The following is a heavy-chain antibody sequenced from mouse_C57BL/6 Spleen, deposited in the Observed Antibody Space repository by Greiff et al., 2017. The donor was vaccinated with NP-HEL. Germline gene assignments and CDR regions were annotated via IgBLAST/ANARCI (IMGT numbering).Heavy chain of an antibody. CDR1: GYTFTSYG. CDR2: IYPRSGNT. V-gene: IGHV1-81*01. CDR3: AIFYDYDLAWFAY. J-gene: IGHJ3*01. Sequence: LVESGAELARPGASVKLSCKASGYTFTSYGISWVKQRTGQGLEWIGEIYPRSGNTYYNEKFKGKATLTADKSSSTAYMELRSLTSEDSAVYFCAIFYDYDLAWFAYWGQGTLVTVSA. D-gene: IGHD2-4*01.